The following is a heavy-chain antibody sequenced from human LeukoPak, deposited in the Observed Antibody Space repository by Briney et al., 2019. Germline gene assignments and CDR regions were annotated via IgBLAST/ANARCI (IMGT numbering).Heavy chain of an antibody. CDR1: GFTFSSYG. D-gene: IGHD6-13*01. V-gene: IGHV3-33*01. CDR2: IWYDGSNK. J-gene: IGHJ6*02. Sequence: GGSLRLSCAASGFTFSSYGMHWVRQAPGKGLEWVAVIWYDGSNKYYADSVKGRFTISRDNSKNTLYLQMNSLRAEDTAAYYCARVRRYSSSWSSYYYGMDVWGQGTTVTVSS. CDR3: ARVRRYSSSWSSYYYGMDV.